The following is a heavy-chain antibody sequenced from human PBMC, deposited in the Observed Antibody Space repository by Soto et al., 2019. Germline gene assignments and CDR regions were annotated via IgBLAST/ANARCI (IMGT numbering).Heavy chain of an antibody. J-gene: IGHJ1*01. V-gene: IGHV3-23*01. D-gene: IGHD2-21*02. CDR2: ISGSGGST. Sequence: GGSLRLSCAASGFTFSSYAMSWVRQAPGKGLEWVSAISGSGGSTYYADSVKGRFTISRDNSKNTLYLQMNSLRAEDTAVYYCAKDRVTAIVGRIPADPGSAAEYFQHWGQGTLVTVSS. CDR3: AKDRVTAIVGRIPADPGSAAEYFQH. CDR1: GFTFSSYA.